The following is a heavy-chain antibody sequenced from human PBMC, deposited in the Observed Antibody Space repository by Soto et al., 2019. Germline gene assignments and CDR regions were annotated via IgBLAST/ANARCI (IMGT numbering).Heavy chain of an antibody. CDR1: TGSFTGHF. V-gene: IGHV4-34*01. CDR2: INPTRGT. J-gene: IGHJ3*01. D-gene: IGHD3-10*01. Sequence: QVQLQQWGAGLLRPSETLSLTCAVNTGSFTGHFWSWIRQPPGKGLEWIGEINPTRGTNYNPSLRNRVAISIEMSRNQFSLTLNSVTAADTAVYYCARGPLGGYYGAFDVWGQGTVVTVSS. CDR3: ARGPLGGYYGAFDV.